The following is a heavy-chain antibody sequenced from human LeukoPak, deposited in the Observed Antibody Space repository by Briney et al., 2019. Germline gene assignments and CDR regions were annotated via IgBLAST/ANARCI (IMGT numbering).Heavy chain of an antibody. CDR1: GASFSASY. J-gene: IGHJ6*03. D-gene: IGHD2-15*01. Sequence: PSETLSLTCAVYGASFSASYWSWIRQPPGKGLEWIGEINHSGSTNYNPSLKSRVTISVDASKNQFSLKLSSVTAADTAVYYCARGEWWLRDYYYYYMDVWGKGTTVTVSS. CDR2: INHSGST. CDR3: ARGEWWLRDYYYYYMDV. V-gene: IGHV4-34*01.